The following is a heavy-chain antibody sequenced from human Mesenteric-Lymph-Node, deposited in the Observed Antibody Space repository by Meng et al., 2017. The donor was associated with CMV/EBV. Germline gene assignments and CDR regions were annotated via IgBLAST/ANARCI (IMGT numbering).Heavy chain of an antibody. J-gene: IGHJ4*02. D-gene: IGHD2-2*01. CDR1: GFTFSSYW. Sequence: GESLKISCAASGFTFSSYWMSWVRQAPGKGLEWVANIKQDGSEKYYVDSVKGRFTISRDNSKNTVYLQMGSLRGEDMAVYHCATAGCSSTSCSDLDHWGQGTLVTVSS. V-gene: IGHV3-7*01. CDR3: ATAGCSSTSCSDLDH. CDR2: IKQDGSEK.